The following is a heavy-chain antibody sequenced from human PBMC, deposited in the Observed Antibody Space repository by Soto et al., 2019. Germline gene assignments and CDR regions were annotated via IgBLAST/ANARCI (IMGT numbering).Heavy chain of an antibody. V-gene: IGHV1-3*01. D-gene: IGHD3-16*01. Sequence: ASVKVSCKASGYTFTSYAMHWVRQAPGQRLEWMGWINAGNGNTKYSQKFQGRVTITRDTSASTAYMELSSLRSEDTAVYYCARDPLGELTTYYFDYWGQGTLVTVAS. J-gene: IGHJ4*02. CDR1: GYTFTSYA. CDR3: ARDPLGELTTYYFDY. CDR2: INAGNGNT.